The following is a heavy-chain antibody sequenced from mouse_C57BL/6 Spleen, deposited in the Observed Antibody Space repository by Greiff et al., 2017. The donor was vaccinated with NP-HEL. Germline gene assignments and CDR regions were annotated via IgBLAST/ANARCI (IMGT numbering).Heavy chain of an antibody. Sequence: VQLQQPGAELVRPGSSVKLSCKASGYTFTSYWMHWVKQRPIQGLEWIGDIDPSDSETHYNQKFKDKATLTVDKSSSTAYMQLSSLTSEDSAVYYCAGATMVTPFAYWGQGTLVTVSA. J-gene: IGHJ3*01. D-gene: IGHD2-2*01. V-gene: IGHV1-52*01. CDR2: IDPSDSET. CDR1: GYTFTSYW. CDR3: AGATMVTPFAY.